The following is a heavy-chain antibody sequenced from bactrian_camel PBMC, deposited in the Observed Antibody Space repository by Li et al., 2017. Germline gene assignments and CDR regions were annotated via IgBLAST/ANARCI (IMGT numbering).Heavy chain of an antibody. D-gene: IGHD8*01. J-gene: IGHJ4*01. V-gene: IGHV3S6*01. CDR1: GLPSSRYS. CDR3: AAEPSPVLKPLEAYEYRF. CDR2: IETDGSAN. Sequence: HVQLVESGGGSVQTGGSLRLSCAVSGLPSSRYSMGWFRQAPEKEREAVADIETDGSANYYEDSVKGRFTIYKANKNTLYLQMNNLKPDDTAMYYCAAEPSPVLKPLEAYEYRFWGKGTQVTVS.